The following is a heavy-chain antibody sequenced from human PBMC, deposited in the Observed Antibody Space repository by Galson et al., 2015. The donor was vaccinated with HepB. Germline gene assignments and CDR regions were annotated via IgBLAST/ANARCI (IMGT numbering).Heavy chain of an antibody. CDR3: ANGRGYYGSGSYCDY. D-gene: IGHD3-10*01. J-gene: IGHJ4*02. V-gene: IGHV3-23*01. Sequence: SLRLSCAASGFTFSSYAMSWVRQAPGKGLEWVSAISGSGGSTYYADSVKGRFTISRDNSMNTLYLQMNSLRAEDTAVYYCANGRGYYGSGSYCDYWGQGTLVTVSS. CDR1: GFTFSSYA. CDR2: ISGSGGST.